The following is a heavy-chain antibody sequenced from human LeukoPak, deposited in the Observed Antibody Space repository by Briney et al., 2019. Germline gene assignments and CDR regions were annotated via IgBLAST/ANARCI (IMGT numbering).Heavy chain of an antibody. CDR1: GGSISSYY. D-gene: IGHD6-13*01. CDR2: IYYSGST. J-gene: IGHJ3*02. Sequence: SETLSLTCTVSGGSISSYYWSWIRQPPGKGLEWIGYIYYSGSTNYNPSLKSRVTISVDTSKNQFSLKLSSVTAADTAVYYCARGRFGIAVAGTGLDIWGQGTLVTVSS. V-gene: IGHV4-59*01. CDR3: ARGRFGIAVAGTGLDI.